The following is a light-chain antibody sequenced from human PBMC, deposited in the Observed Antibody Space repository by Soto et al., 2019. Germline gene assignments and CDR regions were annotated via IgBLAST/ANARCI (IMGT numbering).Light chain of an antibody. Sequence: ELVMTQSPATLSVSPGERATLSCWASQSVSSNLAWYQQKPGQAPRLLIYGASTRATGIPARFCGSGSGTEFTLTISSLQSEDFAVYCCQQYNNWPSFGQGTKVDIK. CDR1: QSVSSN. J-gene: IGKJ1*01. CDR2: GAS. V-gene: IGKV3-15*01. CDR3: QQYNNWPS.